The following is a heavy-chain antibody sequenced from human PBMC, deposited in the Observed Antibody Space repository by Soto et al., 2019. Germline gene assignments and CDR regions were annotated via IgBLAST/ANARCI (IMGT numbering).Heavy chain of an antibody. CDR2: INAGNGNT. CDR3: ARGLNYDFWSGCSYYYYMDV. J-gene: IGHJ6*03. V-gene: IGHV1-3*01. Sequence: ASVKVSCKASGYTFTSYAMHWVRQAPGQRLEWMGWINAGNGNTKYSQKFQGRVTITRDTSISTAYMELSSLRSEDTAVYYCARGLNYDFWSGCSYYYYMDVWGKGTTVTVSS. D-gene: IGHD3-3*01. CDR1: GYTFTSYA.